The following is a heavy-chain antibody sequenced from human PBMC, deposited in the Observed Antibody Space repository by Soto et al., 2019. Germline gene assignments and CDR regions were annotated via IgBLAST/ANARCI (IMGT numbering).Heavy chain of an antibody. V-gene: IGHV3-30*03. J-gene: IGHJ4*02. Sequence: LRLSCAASDFDFSSYGIHWDHQAPGKGLEWVAASSYDGRETFYADSAKGRFTVSKEMSKNTAFLQMNALRHEDTAVYFCARDSGWPILNFDNWGQGTPVTAPQ. CDR2: SSYDGRET. CDR3: ARDSGWPILNFDN. CDR1: DFDFSSYG. D-gene: IGHD3-10*01.